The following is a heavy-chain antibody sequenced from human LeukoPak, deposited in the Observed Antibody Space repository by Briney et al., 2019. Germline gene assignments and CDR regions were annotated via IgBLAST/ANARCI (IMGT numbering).Heavy chain of an antibody. CDR1: GGSISSYY. D-gene: IGHD4-23*01. Sequence: SETLSLTCTVSGGSISSYYWSWIRQPPGKGLEWIGYIYYSGSTNYNPPLKSRVTISVDTSKNQFSLKLSSVTAADTAVYYCARAPYGGNLYYFDYWGQGTLVTVSS. V-gene: IGHV4-59*01. J-gene: IGHJ4*02. CDR3: ARAPYGGNLYYFDY. CDR2: IYYSGST.